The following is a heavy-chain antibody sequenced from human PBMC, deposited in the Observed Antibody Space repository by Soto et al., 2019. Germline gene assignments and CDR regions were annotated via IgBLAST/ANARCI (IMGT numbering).Heavy chain of an antibody. J-gene: IGHJ3*01. CDR3: AKDRYLDHDSRGVWDASAL. V-gene: IGHV3-23*01. CDR1: VCTVSIYA. Sequence: GVSVTLSCVPSVCTVSIYAMTWVRQAQGKGLEWVSAISRYGDITYYADSVEGRFSISRDNSKNTLYLQMNSLRAEDTAVYYCAKDRYLDHDSRGVWDASALWGQGTKVTVSS. CDR2: ISRYGDIT. D-gene: IGHD3-22*01.